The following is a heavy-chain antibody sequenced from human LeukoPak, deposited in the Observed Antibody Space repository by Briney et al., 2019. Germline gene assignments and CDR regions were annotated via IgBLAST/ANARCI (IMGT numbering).Heavy chain of an antibody. V-gene: IGHV1-46*01. CDR2: INPSGGST. J-gene: IGHJ4*02. D-gene: IGHD2-2*01. CDR3: ARDSVDIVVVPAATYYFDY. Sequence: ASVKVSCKASGYTFTSHYMHWVRQAPGQGLEWMGIINPSGGSTSYAQKFQGRVTMTRDTSTSTVYMELSSLRSEDTAVYYCARDSVDIVVVPAATYYFDYWGQGTLVTVSS. CDR1: GYTFTSHY.